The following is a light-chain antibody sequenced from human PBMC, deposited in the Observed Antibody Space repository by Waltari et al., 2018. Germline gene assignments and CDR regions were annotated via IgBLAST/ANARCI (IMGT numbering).Light chain of an antibody. CDR3: HQYNNRPPYT. Sequence: TQPPATLSVSLGDRVTDTCRASESSSINLARYQHKPGQPPRLIIHGASKRATGVPARFAGSGSRTEFTLTITSLQSEDIAVYYCHQYNNRPPYTFGQGTKVEIK. CDR2: GAS. J-gene: IGKJ2*01. V-gene: IGKV3-15*01. CDR1: ESSSIN.